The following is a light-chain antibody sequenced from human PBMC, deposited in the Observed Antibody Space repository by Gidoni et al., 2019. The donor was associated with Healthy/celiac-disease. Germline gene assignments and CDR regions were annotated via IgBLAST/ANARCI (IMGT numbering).Light chain of an antibody. V-gene: IGLV2-14*01. Sequence: SALTQPASVSGSPGQSITISCPGTSSDVGGYNYVSWYQQQPGKAPKPMIYEVSNRSSGVSNRFSGSKSGNTAALTISGLQAEDEADYYCSSYTSSSTVVFGGGTKLTV. CDR3: SSYTSSSTVV. CDR2: EVS. J-gene: IGLJ2*01. CDR1: SSDVGGYNY.